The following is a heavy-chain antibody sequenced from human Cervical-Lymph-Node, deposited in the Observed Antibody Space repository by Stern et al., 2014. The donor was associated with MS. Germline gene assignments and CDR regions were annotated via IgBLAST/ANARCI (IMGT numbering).Heavy chain of an antibody. D-gene: IGHD6-6*01. CDR1: GFTFDSYA. Sequence: VQLVESGGGVVQPGRSLRLSCAASGFTFDSYAMHWVRQTPGKGLEWVAVISYDGDNKYYADSVKGRFTISRDNSKKTLDLLMNSLSPEDPAVYYCARERFSSASRLFDYWGQGALVTVTS. CDR2: ISYDGDNK. CDR3: ARERFSSASRLFDY. V-gene: IGHV3-30-3*01. J-gene: IGHJ4*02.